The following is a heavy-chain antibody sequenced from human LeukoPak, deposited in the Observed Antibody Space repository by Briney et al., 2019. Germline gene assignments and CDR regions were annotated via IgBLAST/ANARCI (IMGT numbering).Heavy chain of an antibody. V-gene: IGHV4-34*01. D-gene: IGHD2-21*02. J-gene: IGHJ4*02. CDR2: INHSGST. CDR1: GGSFSGYY. CDR3: AASDCY. Sequence: PSETLSLTCAVYGGSFSGYYWSWIRQPPGKGLEWIGEINHSGSTNYNPSIKSRVTISVDTSKNQFSLKLSSVTAANTAVYYCAASDCYWGQGNLVTVSS.